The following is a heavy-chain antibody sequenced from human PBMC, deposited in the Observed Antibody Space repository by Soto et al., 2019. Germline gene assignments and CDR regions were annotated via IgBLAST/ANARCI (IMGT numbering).Heavy chain of an antibody. V-gene: IGHV4-4*02. J-gene: IGHJ4*02. CDR1: GGSISSSNW. CDR2: IYHSGST. Sequence: QVQLQESGPGLVKPSGTLSLTCAVSGGSISSSNWWSWVRQPPGKGLEWIGEIYHSGSTNYNPSLKSPVTRSVDKSKNQFSLKLSSVTAADTAVYYCAGRSGWVQEFDYWGQGTLVTVSS. D-gene: IGHD6-19*01. CDR3: AGRSGWVQEFDY.